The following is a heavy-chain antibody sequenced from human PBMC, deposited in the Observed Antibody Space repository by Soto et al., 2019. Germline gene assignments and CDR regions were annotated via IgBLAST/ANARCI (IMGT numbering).Heavy chain of an antibody. J-gene: IGHJ4*02. CDR2: IDTGSGDT. CDR3: VRLGMSGQRV. D-gene: IGHD3-3*01. CDR1: GNTFTTYA. Sequence: ASVKVSCKASGNTFTTYAVHWVRQAPGQGLEYMGWIDTGSGDTRYSQKFQARITITRDTSASTAYLDLNSLTFEDTAVYYCVRLGMSGQRVWGPGTLV. V-gene: IGHV1-3*04.